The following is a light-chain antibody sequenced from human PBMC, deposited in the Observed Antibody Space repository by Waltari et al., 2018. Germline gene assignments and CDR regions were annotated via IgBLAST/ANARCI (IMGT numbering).Light chain of an antibody. CDR1: QNIGGR. CDR2: AAS. CDR3: QQSYSVPRT. Sequence: DIQLTHSPSSLSAAVGARVPITCRASQNIGGRVNWYQQRPGTAPILLIHAASTLQSGVPPRFSGSGSGTECTLTIKSLQPEDSSIYYCQQSYSVPRTFGQGTKLDIK. J-gene: IGKJ2*01. V-gene: IGKV1-39*01.